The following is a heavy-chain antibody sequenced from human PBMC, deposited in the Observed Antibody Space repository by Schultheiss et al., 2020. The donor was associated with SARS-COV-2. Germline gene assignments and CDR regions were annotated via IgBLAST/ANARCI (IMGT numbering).Heavy chain of an antibody. CDR2: IYHSGST. J-gene: IGHJ3*02. CDR1: GGSISSGGYS. V-gene: IGHV4-30-2*01. CDR3: ARTSLERAAFDI. Sequence: SQTLSLTCAVSGGSISSGGYSWSWIRQPPGKGLEWIGYIYHSGSTYYNPSLKSRVTMSVDTSKNQFSLKLSSVTAVDTAVYYCARTSLERAAFDIWGQGTMVTVSS. D-gene: IGHD1-1*01.